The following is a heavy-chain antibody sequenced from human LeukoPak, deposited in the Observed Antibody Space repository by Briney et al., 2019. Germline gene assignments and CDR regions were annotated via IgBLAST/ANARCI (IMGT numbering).Heavy chain of an antibody. CDR2: ISSSSTYI. Sequence: TGGSLRLSCAASGFTFSSYSMNWVRQAPGKGLEWVSSISSSSTYIYYADSVKGRFTISRDNAKNSLYLQMNSLRAEDTAVYYCARDRTGYYDYIPLFDYWGQGTLVTVSS. D-gene: IGHD3-9*01. V-gene: IGHV3-21*01. J-gene: IGHJ4*02. CDR1: GFTFSSYS. CDR3: ARDRTGYYDYIPLFDY.